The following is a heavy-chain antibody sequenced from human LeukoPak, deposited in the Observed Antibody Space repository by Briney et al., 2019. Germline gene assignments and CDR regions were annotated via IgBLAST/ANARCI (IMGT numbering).Heavy chain of an antibody. Sequence: GGSLRLSCSASGFTFSRYAMHWVRQAPGKGLEYVSGINDNGGRTHYGDSVKGRFSISRDNSKNTLHLQMSTLRAEDTALYYCVKDVGGSYAFDYWGQGILVTVA. CDR1: GFTFSRYA. CDR2: INDNGGRT. V-gene: IGHV3-64D*09. J-gene: IGHJ4*02. D-gene: IGHD1-26*01. CDR3: VKDVGGSYAFDY.